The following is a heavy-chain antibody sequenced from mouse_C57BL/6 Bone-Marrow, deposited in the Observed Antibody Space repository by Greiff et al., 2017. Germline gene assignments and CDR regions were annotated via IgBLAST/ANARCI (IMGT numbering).Heavy chain of an antibody. D-gene: IGHD4-1*01. Sequence: QVQLQQPGAELVKPGASVKMSCKASGYTFTSYWITWVKQRPGQGLEWIGDIYPTSGRTNNNEKFKSKAILTVDTSSNTAYMQLSSLTSEDSAVFYCARSGPLGRSFDYWGQGTTLTGSS. CDR3: ARSGPLGRSFDY. CDR1: GYTFTSYW. V-gene: IGHV1-55*01. CDR2: IYPTSGRT. J-gene: IGHJ2*01.